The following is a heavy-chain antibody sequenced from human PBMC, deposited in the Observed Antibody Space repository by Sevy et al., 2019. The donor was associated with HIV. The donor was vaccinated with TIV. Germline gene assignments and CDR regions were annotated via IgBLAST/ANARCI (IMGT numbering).Heavy chain of an antibody. J-gene: IGHJ6*02. CDR1: GYTFTDTGYY. CDR3: ARESYDFWTGPVDYDYGMDV. Sequence: ASVKVSCKASGYTFTDTGYYVHWVRQAPGQGLEWMGWINPKSVATNYEQKFQGRVTMTRDTSVSTANMELSRLRSDDTAVYYCARESYDFWTGPVDYDYGMDVRGQGTTVTVSS. V-gene: IGHV1-2*02. CDR2: INPKSVAT. D-gene: IGHD3-3*01.